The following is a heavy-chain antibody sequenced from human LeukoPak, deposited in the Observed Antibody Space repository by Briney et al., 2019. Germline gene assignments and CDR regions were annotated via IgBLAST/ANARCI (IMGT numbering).Heavy chain of an antibody. V-gene: IGHV3-7*01. J-gene: IGHJ6*03. CDR2: IKEDESEK. CDR3: ARDQSYNDMDV. Sequence: GGSLRLSCAASGFTFSSYWMSWVRQAPGKGLEWVANIKEDESEKYYVDSVKGRFTISRDNAKNSLYLQMNSLRAEDTAVYYCARDQSYNDMDVWGKGTTVTISS. D-gene: IGHD3-10*01. CDR1: GFTFSSYW.